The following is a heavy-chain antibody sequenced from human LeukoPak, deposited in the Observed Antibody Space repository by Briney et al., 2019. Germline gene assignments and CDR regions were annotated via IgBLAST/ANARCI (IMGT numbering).Heavy chain of an antibody. J-gene: IGHJ4*02. Sequence: PGGSLRLSCAASGFTFSSYGTHWVRQAPGKGLEWVAVISYDGSNKYYADSVKGRFTISRDNSKNTLYLQMNSLRAEDTAVYYCAKIVAAAGFDYWGQGTLVTVSS. CDR3: AKIVAAAGFDY. V-gene: IGHV3-30*18. D-gene: IGHD6-13*01. CDR2: ISYDGSNK. CDR1: GFTFSSYG.